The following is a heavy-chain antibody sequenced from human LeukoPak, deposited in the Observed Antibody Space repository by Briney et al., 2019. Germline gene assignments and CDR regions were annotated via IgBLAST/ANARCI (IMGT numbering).Heavy chain of an antibody. V-gene: IGHV4-59*08. D-gene: IGHD3-10*01. Sequence: PSETLSLTCTVSGGSISSYYWSWIRQPPGKGLEWIEYTYYSGSTNYNPSLKSRVTISVDTSKNQFSLKLSSVTAADTAVYYCARHDYYGSGSYSAFDYWGQGTLVTVSS. CDR3: ARHDYYGSGSYSAFDY. J-gene: IGHJ4*02. CDR1: GGSISSYY. CDR2: TYYSGST.